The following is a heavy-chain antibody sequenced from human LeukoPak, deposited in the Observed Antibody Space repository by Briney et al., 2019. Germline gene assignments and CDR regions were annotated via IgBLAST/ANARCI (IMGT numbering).Heavy chain of an antibody. CDR3: ARLQGDSTAVFDY. D-gene: IGHD2-21*01. J-gene: IGHJ4*02. Sequence: SETLSLTCTVSGGSISGDYWSWIRQPPGKGLEWGAYIYYTESTNYNPSLKSRVTISVDTSKNQFSLRLSSVTAADTAVYYCARLQGDSTAVFDYWGQGTLVSVSS. CDR2: IYYTEST. CDR1: GGSISGDY. V-gene: IGHV4-59*01.